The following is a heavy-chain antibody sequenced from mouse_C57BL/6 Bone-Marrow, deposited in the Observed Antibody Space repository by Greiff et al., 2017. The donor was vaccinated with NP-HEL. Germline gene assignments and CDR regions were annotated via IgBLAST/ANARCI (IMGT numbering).Heavy chain of an antibody. D-gene: IGHD1-1*02. Sequence: DVQLQESGGGLVQPGGSMKLSCVASGFTFSNYWMNWVRQSPEKGLEWVAQIRLKSDNYATHYAESVKGRFTISRDDSKSSVYLQMNNLRAEDTGIYYCTKEGGNAYYYAMDYWGQGTSVTVSS. CDR3: TKEGGNAYYYAMDY. CDR2: IRLKSDNYAT. J-gene: IGHJ4*01. V-gene: IGHV6-3*01. CDR1: GFTFSNYW.